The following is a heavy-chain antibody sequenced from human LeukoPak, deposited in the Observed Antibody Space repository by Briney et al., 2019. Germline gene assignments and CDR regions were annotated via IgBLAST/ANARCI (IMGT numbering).Heavy chain of an antibody. J-gene: IGHJ6*03. CDR1: GYTFTGYY. V-gene: IGHV1-2*02. CDR2: INPNSGGT. Sequence: ASVKVSCKASGYTFTGYYMHWVRQAPGQGLEWMGWINPNSGGTNYAQKFRGRVTMTRDTSISTAYMELSRLRSDDTAVYYCARDPSYYYYYYYMDVWGKGTTVTVSS. CDR3: ARDPSYYYYYYYMDV.